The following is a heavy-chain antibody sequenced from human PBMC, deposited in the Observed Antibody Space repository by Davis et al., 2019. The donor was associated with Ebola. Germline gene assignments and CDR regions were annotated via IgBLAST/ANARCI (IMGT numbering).Heavy chain of an antibody. Sequence: PGGSLRLSCAASGFSFTSYTMHWVRQVPGKGLEWVALISDDGSFTTYADSVKGRFTVSRDNSKSTLFLQMDSLKTDDTALYFCASPPRISGLYGGFWGQGTRVTVSS. J-gene: IGHJ4*02. CDR3: ASPPRISGLYGGF. V-gene: IGHV3-30*04. CDR2: ISDDGSFT. CDR1: GFSFTSYT. D-gene: IGHD5-12*01.